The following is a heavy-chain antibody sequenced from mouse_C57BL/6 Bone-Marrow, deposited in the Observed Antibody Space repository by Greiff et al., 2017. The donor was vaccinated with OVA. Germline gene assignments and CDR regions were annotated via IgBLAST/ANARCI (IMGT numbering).Heavy chain of an antibody. J-gene: IGHJ4*01. CDR2: IDPSDSYT. D-gene: IGHD1-1*01. V-gene: IGHV1-69*01. Sequence: VQLQQPGAELVMPGASVKLSCKASGYTFTSYWMHWVKQRPGQGLEWIGEIDPSDSYTNYNQKFKGKSTLTVDKSSSTAYMQLRSLTSEDSAVYYCARETTGSGMDYWGQGTSVTVSS. CDR1: GYTFTSYW. CDR3: ARETTGSGMDY.